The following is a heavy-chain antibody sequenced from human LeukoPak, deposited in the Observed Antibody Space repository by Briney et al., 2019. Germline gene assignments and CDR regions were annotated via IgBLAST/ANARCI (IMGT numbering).Heavy chain of an antibody. CDR2: INTNTGNP. CDR1: GYTFTNYA. V-gene: IGHV7-4-1*02. J-gene: IGHJ4*02. D-gene: IGHD3-3*01. CDR3: ARVGFWSGKTSDY. Sequence: VKVSCKASGYTFTNYAMNWVRQAPGQGLEWMGWINTNTGNPTYAQGFTGRFVFSLDTSVSTAYLQISSLKAEDTAVYYCARVGFWSGKTSDYWGQGTLVPVSS.